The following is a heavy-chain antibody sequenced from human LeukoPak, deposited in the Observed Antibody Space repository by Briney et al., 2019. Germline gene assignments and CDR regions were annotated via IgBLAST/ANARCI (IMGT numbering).Heavy chain of an antibody. CDR2: IIPILGIA. CDR1: GGTFTSYA. D-gene: IGHD6-6*01. Sequence: SVKVSCKASGGTFTSYAISWVRQAPGQGLEWMGRIIPILGIANYAQKFQGRVTITADKSTSTAYMELSSLRSEDTAVYYCPRVDRAPPRYYMDVSGKGTTVTVSS. J-gene: IGHJ6*03. CDR3: PRVDRAPPRYYMDV. V-gene: IGHV1-69*04.